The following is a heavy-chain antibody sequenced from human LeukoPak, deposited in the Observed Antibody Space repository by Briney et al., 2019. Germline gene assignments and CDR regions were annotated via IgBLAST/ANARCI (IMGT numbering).Heavy chain of an antibody. CDR1: AFTSSRHS. D-gene: IGHD6-6*01. J-gene: IGHJ4*02. V-gene: IGHV3-64*01. CDR2: ISINVGST. CDR3: ARTSIAAREADY. Sequence: AGRSLRLSCAASAFTSSRHSTHWVRQAPGKGLEYVSAISINVGSTYYAKSAKGRFTISRDNSKNTLYLQMGSLRAEDMAVYYCARTSIAAREADYWGQGTLVTVSS.